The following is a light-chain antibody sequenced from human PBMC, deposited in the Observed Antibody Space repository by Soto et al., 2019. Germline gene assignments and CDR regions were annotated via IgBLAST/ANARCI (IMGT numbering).Light chain of an antibody. CDR1: QSVSGYY. Sequence: EIVLTQSPGTLSLSPGERATLSCRASQSVSGYYVAWYQQKPGQAPRLLISGASSRATGIPERFSGSESGTDFTLTITGLEPEDLAVYYCQQYGSSPWTFGQGTKVEIK. V-gene: IGKV3-20*01. CDR2: GAS. CDR3: QQYGSSPWT. J-gene: IGKJ1*01.